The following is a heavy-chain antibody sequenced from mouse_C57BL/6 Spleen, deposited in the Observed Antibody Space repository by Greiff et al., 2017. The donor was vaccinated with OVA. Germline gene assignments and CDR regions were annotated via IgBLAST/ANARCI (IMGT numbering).Heavy chain of an antibody. V-gene: IGHV1-61*01. Sequence: VQLQQPGAELVRPGSSVKLSCKASGYTFTSYWMDWVKQRPGQGLEWIGNIYPSDSETHYNQKFKDKATLTVDKSSSTAYMQLSSLTSEDSAVYYCARWGGSSSYAMDYWGQGTSVTVSS. J-gene: IGHJ4*01. CDR2: IYPSDSET. D-gene: IGHD1-1*01. CDR3: ARWGGSSSYAMDY. CDR1: GYTFTSYW.